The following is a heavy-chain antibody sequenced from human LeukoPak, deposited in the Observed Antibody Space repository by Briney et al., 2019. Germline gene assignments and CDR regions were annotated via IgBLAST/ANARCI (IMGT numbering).Heavy chain of an antibody. D-gene: IGHD3-22*01. J-gene: IGHJ4*02. CDR3: AMPSSGYPYYFDY. CDR1: GYTFTGYY. Sequence: ASVKVSCKASGYTFTGYYMHWVRQAPGQGLEWMGWINPNSGGTNYARKFQGRVTMTRDTSISTAYMELSRLRSDDTAVYYCAMPSSGYPYYFDYWGQGTLVTVSS. CDR2: INPNSGGT. V-gene: IGHV1-2*02.